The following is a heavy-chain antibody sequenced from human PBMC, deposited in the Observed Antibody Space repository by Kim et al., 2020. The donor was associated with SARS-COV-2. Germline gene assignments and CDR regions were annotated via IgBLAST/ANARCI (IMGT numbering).Heavy chain of an antibody. V-gene: IGHV3-9*01. CDR1: GFTFDDYA. CDR3: AKGPTAAAGTFGWFDP. J-gene: IGHJ5*02. D-gene: IGHD6-13*01. Sequence: GGSLRLSCAASGFTFDDYAMHWVRQAPGKGLEWVSGISWNSGSIGYADSVKGRFTISRDNAKNSLYLQMNSLRAEDTALYYCAKGPTAAAGTFGWFDPWGQGTLVTVSS. CDR2: ISWNSGSI.